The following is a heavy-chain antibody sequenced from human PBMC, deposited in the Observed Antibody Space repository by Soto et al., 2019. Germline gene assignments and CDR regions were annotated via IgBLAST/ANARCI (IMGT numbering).Heavy chain of an antibody. CDR1: GYVFSDHG. CDR2: ISAYNGNT. D-gene: IGHD6-6*01. J-gene: IGHJ4*02. Sequence: QVRLVLSGDELKKPGASMKVSCKASGYVFSDHGISWVRQAPGQGLEWIGWISAYNGNTNYAQKFQGRVTVTTDASTATAYMEVRSLTSDDTAVYYCARDHRYSSSFFDSWSQGTLITVSS. V-gene: IGHV1-18*04. CDR3: ARDHRYSSSFFDS.